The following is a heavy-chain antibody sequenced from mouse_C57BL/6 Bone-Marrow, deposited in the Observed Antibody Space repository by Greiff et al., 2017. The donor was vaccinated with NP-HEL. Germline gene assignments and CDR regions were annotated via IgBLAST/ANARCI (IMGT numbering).Heavy chain of an antibody. V-gene: IGHV1-74*01. CDR2: IHPSDSDT. J-gene: IGHJ4*01. CDR3: ASDDYYGSSYYAMDY. Sequence: QVQLKQPGAELVKPGASVKVSCKASGYTFTSYWMHWVKQRPGQGLEWIGRIHPSDSDTNYNQKFKGKATLTVDKSSSTAYMQLSSLTSEDSAVYYCASDDYYGSSYYAMDYWGQGTSVTVSS. D-gene: IGHD1-1*01. CDR1: GYTFTSYW.